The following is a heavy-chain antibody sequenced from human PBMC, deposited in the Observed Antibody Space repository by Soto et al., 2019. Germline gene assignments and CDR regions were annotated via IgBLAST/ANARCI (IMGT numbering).Heavy chain of an antibody. Sequence: SVKVSCKASGGTFSSYAISWVRQAPGQGLEWMGGIIPIFGTANYAQKFQGRVTITADESTSTAYMELSSLRSEDTAVYYCARDYPMVRGVITSYGMDVWGQGTTVTVSS. CDR3: ARDYPMVRGVITSYGMDV. CDR2: IIPIFGTA. V-gene: IGHV1-69*13. J-gene: IGHJ6*02. D-gene: IGHD3-10*01. CDR1: GGTFSSYA.